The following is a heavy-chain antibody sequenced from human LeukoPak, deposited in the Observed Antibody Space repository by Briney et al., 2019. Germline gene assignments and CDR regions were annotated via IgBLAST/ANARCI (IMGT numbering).Heavy chain of an antibody. CDR3: VKDYCHGGFCPFPFFDS. Sequence: GGSLRLSCAVSGFTVSSHAMSWVRQASGKGLEWVSLIGGAGDTFYADSVKGRFVLSRDNSRNTVYLQMNSLRAEDTATYYCVKDYCHGGFCPFPFFDSWGQGTLVTVSS. D-gene: IGHD2-15*01. V-gene: IGHV3-23*01. CDR2: IGGAGDT. CDR1: GFTVSSHA. J-gene: IGHJ5*01.